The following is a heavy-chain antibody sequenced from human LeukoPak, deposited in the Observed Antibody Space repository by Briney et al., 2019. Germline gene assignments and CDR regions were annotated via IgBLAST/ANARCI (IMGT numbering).Heavy chain of an antibody. CDR3: ARDGGWPYYYYYMDV. J-gene: IGHJ6*03. CDR1: GGSISSSSYY. Sequence: SETLSLTCTVFGGSISSSSYYWGWIRQPPGKGLEWIGSIYYSGSTYYNPSLKSRVTISVDTSKNQFSLKLSSVTAADTAVYYCARDGGWPYYYYYMDVWGKGTTVTVSS. CDR2: IYYSGST. D-gene: IGHD6-19*01. V-gene: IGHV4-39*07.